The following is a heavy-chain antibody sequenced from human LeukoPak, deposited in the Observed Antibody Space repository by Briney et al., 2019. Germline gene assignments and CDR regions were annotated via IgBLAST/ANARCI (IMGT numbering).Heavy chain of an antibody. CDR1: GFTFSSYS. Sequence: GGSLRLSCAASGFTFSSYSMNWVRQAPGKGLEWVSSISSSSSYIYYADSVKGRFTISRDNAKNSLYLQMNSLRAEDTAVYHCARDPGITIFGVVISYYYYMDVWGKGTTVTVSS. J-gene: IGHJ6*03. CDR2: ISSSSSYI. D-gene: IGHD3-3*01. CDR3: ARDPGITIFGVVISYYYYMDV. V-gene: IGHV3-21*01.